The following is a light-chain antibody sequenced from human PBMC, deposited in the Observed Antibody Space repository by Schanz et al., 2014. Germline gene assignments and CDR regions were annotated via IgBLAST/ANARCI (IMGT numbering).Light chain of an antibody. V-gene: IGLV2-14*03. CDR2: DVT. CDR3: SSYTSSRDVV. Sequence: QSALTQPASVSGSPGQSITISCTGTSSDVGGYNYVSWYQQHPGKAPKLMIYDVTNRPSGVSSRFSGSKSANTASLTISGLQAEDEADYYCSSYTSSRDVVFGGGTKLTVL. J-gene: IGLJ2*01. CDR1: SSDVGGYNY.